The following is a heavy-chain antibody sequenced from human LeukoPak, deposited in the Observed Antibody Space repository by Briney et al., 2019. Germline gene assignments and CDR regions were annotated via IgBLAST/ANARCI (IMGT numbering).Heavy chain of an antibody. Sequence: SQTLSLTCAISGDSVSNNSAAWNWIRQSPSRGLERLGRTNYRSKWYNDYAVSVKSRITINPDTSKNQFSLQVNSVTPEDTAVYYCARAPTPIIAVAGSFDYWGQGTLVTVSS. V-gene: IGHV6-1*01. CDR2: TNYRSKWYN. J-gene: IGHJ4*02. D-gene: IGHD6-19*01. CDR3: ARAPTPIIAVAGSFDY. CDR1: GDSVSNNSAA.